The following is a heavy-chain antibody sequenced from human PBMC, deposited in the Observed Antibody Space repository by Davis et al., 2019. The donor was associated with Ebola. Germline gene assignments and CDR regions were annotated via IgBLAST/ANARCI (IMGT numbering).Heavy chain of an antibody. J-gene: IGHJ4*02. CDR2: IYPGDSDT. CDR3: TKQESLYGSSDY. CDR1: GYSFTTYW. D-gene: IGHD3-22*01. Sequence: GESLKISCKGSGYSFTTYWIAWVRQTPAKGLEWMGIIYPGDSDTRYSPSFEGQVTISGDRSISTAYLQWSSLKASDTAMYYGTKQESLYGSSDYWGQGTLVTVSS. V-gene: IGHV5-51*01.